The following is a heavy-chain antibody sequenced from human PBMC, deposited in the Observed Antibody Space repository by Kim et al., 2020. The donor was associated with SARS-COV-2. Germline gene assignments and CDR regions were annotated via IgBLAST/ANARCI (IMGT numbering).Heavy chain of an antibody. J-gene: IGHJ4*02. CDR1: GFTFSSYA. D-gene: IGHD6-13*01. CDR2: ISASGGST. Sequence: GGSLRLSCAASGFTFSSYAMSWVRQAPGKGLEWVSAISASGGSTYYADSVKGRFTISRDNSKNTLYLQMNSLRAEDTAVYFCASPMYSSSWRFDYWGQGTLVTVSS. V-gene: IGHV3-23*01. CDR3: ASPMYSSSWRFDY.